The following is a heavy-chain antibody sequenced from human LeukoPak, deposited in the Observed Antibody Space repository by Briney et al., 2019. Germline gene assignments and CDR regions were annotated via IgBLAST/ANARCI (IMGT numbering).Heavy chain of an antibody. CDR2: IYYSGST. CDR1: GGSISSYY. CDR3: AGVFWSNYYLEGWFDT. V-gene: IGHV4-59*08. D-gene: IGHD3-3*01. J-gene: IGHJ5*02. Sequence: PSETLSLTCTVSGGSISSYYWSWIRQPPGKGLEWIGYIYYSGSTNYNPSLKSRVTISVDTSKNQFSLKLSSVTAADTAVYYCAGVFWSNYYLEGWFDTWGQGTLVTVSS.